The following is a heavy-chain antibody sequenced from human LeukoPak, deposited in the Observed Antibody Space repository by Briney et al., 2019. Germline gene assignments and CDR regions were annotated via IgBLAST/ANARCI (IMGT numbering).Heavy chain of an antibody. Sequence: GASVKVSCKASDYTFTSYGISWVRQAPGQGLEWMGWISAYSGNTNYAQKLQGRVTMTTDTSTSTAYMELRSLRFDDTAIYYCAKDWHILTGRNCFDPWGQGTLVTVSS. CDR2: ISAYSGNT. CDR1: DYTFTSYG. V-gene: IGHV1-18*01. CDR3: AKDWHILTGRNCFDP. J-gene: IGHJ5*02. D-gene: IGHD3-9*01.